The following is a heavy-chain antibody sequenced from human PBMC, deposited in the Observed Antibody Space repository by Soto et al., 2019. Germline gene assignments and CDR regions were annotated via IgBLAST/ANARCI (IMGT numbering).Heavy chain of an antibody. Sequence: VQLVESGGGLIQPGGSLRLSCAASGFTVSNNHMTWVRQAAGKGLELVSFVHGGGSTSYADSVKGRFTISRDNSKNTXXLXMDSLRAEDTAIYYCAGRLTTAASLDYWGRGTLVTVSS. V-gene: IGHV3-53*01. CDR2: VHGGGST. D-gene: IGHD3-16*01. J-gene: IGHJ4*02. CDR1: GFTVSNNH. CDR3: AGRLTTAASLDY.